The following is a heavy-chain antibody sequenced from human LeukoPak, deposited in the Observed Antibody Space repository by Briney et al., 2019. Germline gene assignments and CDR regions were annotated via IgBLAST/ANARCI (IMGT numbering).Heavy chain of an antibody. D-gene: IGHD5-12*01. Sequence: GASVKVSFKASGYTFTSYGISWVRQAPGQGLEWMGWISAYNGNTNYAQKLQGRVTMTTDTSTSTAYMELRSLRSDDTAVYYCASYLSGYAAGYYYGMDVWGQGTTVTVSS. J-gene: IGHJ6*02. V-gene: IGHV1-18*01. CDR1: GYTFTSYG. CDR3: ASYLSGYAAGYYYGMDV. CDR2: ISAYNGNT.